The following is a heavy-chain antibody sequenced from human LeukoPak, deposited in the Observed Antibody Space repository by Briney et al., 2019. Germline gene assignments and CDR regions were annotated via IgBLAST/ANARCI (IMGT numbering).Heavy chain of an antibody. Sequence: QPGGSLRLSCAASGLAFNSYGMSWVRQAPGKGLEWVSGISGSGGSTYYADSVKGRFIISRDNSKNTLYLQMNSLRVEDTAVYYCAKGHSAHGTGFDCWGQGTLVAVSS. CDR2: ISGSGGST. D-gene: IGHD1-14*01. J-gene: IGHJ4*02. CDR3: AKGHSAHGTGFDC. CDR1: GLAFNSYG. V-gene: IGHV3-23*01.